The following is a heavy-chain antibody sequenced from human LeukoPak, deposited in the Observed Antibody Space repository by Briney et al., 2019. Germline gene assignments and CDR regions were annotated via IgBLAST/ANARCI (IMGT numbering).Heavy chain of an antibody. J-gene: IGHJ4*02. CDR3: VAGSGWRFDY. Sequence: GGSLRLSCAAPEFTFTNYALSWVRQAPGKGLEWVSAISGSGDSPYYADSVKGRFTISRDNAKNSLYVQMNSLRVEDTAVYYCVAGSGWRFDYWGQGTLVTVSS. D-gene: IGHD6-19*01. CDR1: EFTFTNYA. CDR2: ISGSGDSP. V-gene: IGHV3-23*01.